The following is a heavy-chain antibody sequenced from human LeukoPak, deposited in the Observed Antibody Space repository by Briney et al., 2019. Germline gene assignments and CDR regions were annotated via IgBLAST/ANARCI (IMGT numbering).Heavy chain of an antibody. CDR1: GYSFTSYW. CDR3: ARIYCCGDCYSGAFDI. CDR2: IYPGDSDT. J-gene: IGHJ3*02. V-gene: IGHV5-51*01. Sequence: GESLKISCKGSGYSFTSYWIGWVRQMPGKGLEWMGIIYPGDSDTRYSPSFQGQVTISADKSIRTAYLQWGRLKASDTARYYRARIYCCGDCYSGAFDILGQGTMVTVSS. D-gene: IGHD2-21*02.